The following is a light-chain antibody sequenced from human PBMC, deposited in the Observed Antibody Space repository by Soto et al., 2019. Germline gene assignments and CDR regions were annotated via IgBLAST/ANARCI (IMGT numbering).Light chain of an antibody. V-gene: IGLV2-23*01. CDR1: SSDVGSYNL. Sequence: QPASVSGSPGQSITISCTGTSSDVGSYNLVSWYQQHPGKAPKLMIYEGSKRPPGVSNRFSGSKSGNTASLTISGLQAEDEADYYCCSYAGSSTSRVVFGGGTKLTVL. CDR2: EGS. J-gene: IGLJ2*01. CDR3: CSYAGSSTSRVV.